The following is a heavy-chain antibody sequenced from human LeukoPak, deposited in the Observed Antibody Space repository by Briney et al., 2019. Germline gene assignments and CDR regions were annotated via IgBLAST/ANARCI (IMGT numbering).Heavy chain of an antibody. CDR1: GGTFISYA. V-gene: IGHV1-69*04. Sequence: SVTVSFKASGGTFISYAISWVRQAPGQGLEWMGRIIPILGIANYAQKFQGRVTITADKSTSTAYMELSSLRSEDTAVYYCAREDPRDGYTNWGQGTLVTVSS. J-gene: IGHJ4*02. CDR2: IIPILGIA. CDR3: AREDPRDGYTN. D-gene: IGHD5-24*01.